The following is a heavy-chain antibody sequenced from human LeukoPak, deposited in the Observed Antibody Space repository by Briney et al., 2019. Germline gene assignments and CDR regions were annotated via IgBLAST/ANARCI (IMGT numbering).Heavy chain of an antibody. D-gene: IGHD3-22*01. CDR1: GYSFTSYW. Sequence: PGESPKISCKGSGYSFTSYWIGWVRQMPGKGLEWMGIIYPGDSDTRYSPSFQGQVTISADKSISTAYLQWSSLKASDTAMYYCASRYYYDSSGYYPYYFDYWGQGTLVTVSS. CDR2: IYPGDSDT. V-gene: IGHV5-51*01. J-gene: IGHJ4*02. CDR3: ASRYYYDSSGYYPYYFDY.